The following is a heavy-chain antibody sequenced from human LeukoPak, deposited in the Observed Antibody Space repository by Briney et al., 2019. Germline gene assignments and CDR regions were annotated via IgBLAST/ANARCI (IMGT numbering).Heavy chain of an antibody. J-gene: IGHJ6*03. CDR2: IIPIFGTA. Sequence: SVKVSCKASGGTFSSYAISWVRQAPGQGLEWMGRIIPIFGTANYAQKFQGRVTITTDESTSTAYMELSRLRSDDTAVYYCARARIVVVPAAISPTRHYYYYYMDAWGKGTTVTVSS. CDR3: ARARIVVVPAAISPTRHYYYYYMDA. V-gene: IGHV1-69*05. CDR1: GGTFSSYA. D-gene: IGHD2-2*02.